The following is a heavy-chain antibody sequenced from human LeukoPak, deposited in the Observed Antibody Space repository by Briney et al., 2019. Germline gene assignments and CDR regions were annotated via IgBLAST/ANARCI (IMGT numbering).Heavy chain of an antibody. CDR3: ARLSSSWYPGMDV. D-gene: IGHD6-13*01. CDR1: GGSISSGGYS. Sequence: PSETLSLTCAVSGGSISSGGYSWSWLRQPPGKGLEWIGYIYHSGSTYYNPSLKSRVTISVDRSKNQFSLKLSSVTAADTAVYYCARLSSSWYPGMDVWGQGTTVTVSS. J-gene: IGHJ6*02. CDR2: IYHSGST. V-gene: IGHV4-30-2*01.